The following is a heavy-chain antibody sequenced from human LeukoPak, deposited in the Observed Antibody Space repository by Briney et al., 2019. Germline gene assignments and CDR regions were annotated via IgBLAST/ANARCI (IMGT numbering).Heavy chain of an antibody. Sequence: GGSLRLSCAASGFTFSSYWMSWVRQAPGKSLEWVANIKQDGSEKYYVDSVKGRFTISRDNAKNSLFLQMNSLRAEDTAVYYCARDGSGDEFFDYWGRGTLVTVSS. V-gene: IGHV3-7*03. J-gene: IGHJ4*02. D-gene: IGHD5-12*01. CDR2: IKQDGSEK. CDR1: GFTFSSYW. CDR3: ARDGSGDEFFDY.